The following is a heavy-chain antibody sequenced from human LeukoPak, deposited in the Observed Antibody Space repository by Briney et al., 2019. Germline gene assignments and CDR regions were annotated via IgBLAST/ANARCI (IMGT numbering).Heavy chain of an antibody. D-gene: IGHD3-22*01. CDR1: GFTFSNDG. Sequence: PGGSLRLSCAASGFTFSNDGMHWVRQAPGKGLEWVAVVSYDGSNKYYADSVKGRFTISRDNSKKTLFLHMNSLRAEDTAVYYCARGMSATSGYLELEYWGQGTLVTVST. CDR3: ARGMSATSGYLELEY. CDR2: VSYDGSNK. V-gene: IGHV3-30*03. J-gene: IGHJ4*02.